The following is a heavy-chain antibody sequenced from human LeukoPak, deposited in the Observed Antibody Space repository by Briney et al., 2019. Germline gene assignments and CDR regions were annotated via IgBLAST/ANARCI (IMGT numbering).Heavy chain of an antibody. Sequence: GGSLRLSCAASGFTFSSYSMNWVRQAPGKGLEWVSSISSGSSYIYYADSVKGRCTTSRDGSKHTLYLQMNRLRVEDTAVYYCARGLFLSGYLDAFDIWGQGTVVTVSS. J-gene: IGHJ3*02. CDR3: ARGLFLSGYLDAFDI. D-gene: IGHD3-22*01. CDR2: ISSGSSYI. CDR1: GFTFSSYS. V-gene: IGHV3-21*04.